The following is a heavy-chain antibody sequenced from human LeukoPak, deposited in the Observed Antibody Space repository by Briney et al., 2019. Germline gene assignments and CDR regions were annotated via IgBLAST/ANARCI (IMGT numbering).Heavy chain of an antibody. D-gene: IGHD5-18*01. CDR1: GYTFTGHY. CDR2: IKPDSRAT. Sequence: GASVKVSCKASGYTFTGHYIHWVRQAPGQGLEWMGWIKPDSRATNYAQKFQGRVTMTRDTSISTAHMELNRLTSDDTAVYYCARPEYRYGYILDYWGQGTLVTVSS. V-gene: IGHV1-2*02. J-gene: IGHJ4*02. CDR3: ARPEYRYGYILDY.